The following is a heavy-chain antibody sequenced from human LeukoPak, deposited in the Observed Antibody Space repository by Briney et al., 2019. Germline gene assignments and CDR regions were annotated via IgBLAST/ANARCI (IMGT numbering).Heavy chain of an antibody. V-gene: IGHV3-48*03. CDR3: ARAMTTVTLTSFDY. CDR1: GFTFSSYE. CDR2: ISSSGSTI. J-gene: IGHJ4*02. D-gene: IGHD4-11*01. Sequence: QPGGSLRLSCAASGFTFSSYEMNWVRQAPGKGLEWVSYISSSGSTIYYADSVKGRFTISRDNAKNSLYLQMNSLRAEDTAVYYCARAMTTVTLTSFDYWGQGTLVTVSS.